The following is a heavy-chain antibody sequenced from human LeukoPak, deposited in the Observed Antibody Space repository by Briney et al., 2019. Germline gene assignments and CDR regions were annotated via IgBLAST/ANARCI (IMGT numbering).Heavy chain of an antibody. CDR3: ANIPYAKGGYYFDY. CDR1: GGTFSSYA. J-gene: IGHJ4*02. D-gene: IGHD6-25*01. Sequence: SVKVSCKASGGTFSSYAISWVRQAPGQGLEWMGGIIPIFGTANYAQKFQGRVTITTDESTSTAYMELSSLRSEDTAVYYCANIPYAKGGYYFDYWGQGTLVTVSS. CDR2: IIPIFGTA. V-gene: IGHV1-69*05.